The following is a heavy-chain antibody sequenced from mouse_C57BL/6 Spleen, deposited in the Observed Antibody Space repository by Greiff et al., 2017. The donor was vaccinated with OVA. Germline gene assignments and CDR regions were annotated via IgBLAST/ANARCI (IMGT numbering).Heavy chain of an antibody. CDR2: IDPSDSYT. Sequence: QVQLKQPGAELVKPGASVKLSCKASGYTFTSYWMQWVKQRPGQGLEWIGEIDPSDSYTNYNQKFKGKATLTVDTSSSTAYMQLSSLTSEDSAVYYCARGAQARDYWGQGTTLTVSS. V-gene: IGHV1-50*01. CDR1: GYTFTSYW. CDR3: ARGAQARDY. J-gene: IGHJ2*01. D-gene: IGHD3-2*02.